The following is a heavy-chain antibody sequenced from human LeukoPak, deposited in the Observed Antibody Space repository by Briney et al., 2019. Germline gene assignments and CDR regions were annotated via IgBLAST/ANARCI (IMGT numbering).Heavy chain of an antibody. J-gene: IGHJ4*02. CDR2: IIPMYGTT. V-gene: IGHV1-69*05. Sequence: ASVKVSCKASGGTFRSYAITWVRQAPGQGLEWMGRIIPMYGTTSYAQRFQGRVTITTDESTSTAYMELSSLRSEDTAVYYCAKGGTYSTGWYYFDYWGQGTLVTVSS. D-gene: IGHD6-19*01. CDR1: GGTFRSYA. CDR3: AKGGTYSTGWYYFDY.